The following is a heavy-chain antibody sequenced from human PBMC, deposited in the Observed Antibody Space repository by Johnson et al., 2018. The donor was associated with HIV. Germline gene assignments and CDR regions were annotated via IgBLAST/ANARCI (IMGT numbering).Heavy chain of an antibody. D-gene: IGHD5-24*01. J-gene: IGHJ2*01. CDR1: GLSVSSNY. V-gene: IGHV3-66*01. CDR3: ARGCRDGFPSASFL. Sequence: VQLVESGGGLVQPGGSLRLSCAASGLSVSSNYMTWVRQGPGKGLEWVSVIDSGGGTKYADSVTGRFIISRDNSKNTLYLQMNSLRAEDTAVYFCARGCRDGFPSASFLW. CDR2: IDSGGGT.